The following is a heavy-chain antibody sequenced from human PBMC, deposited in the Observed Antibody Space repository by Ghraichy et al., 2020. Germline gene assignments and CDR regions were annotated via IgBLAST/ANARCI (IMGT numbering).Heavy chain of an antibody. D-gene: IGHD2-15*01. CDR1: EFTFGNYP. CDR3: AKRDTNRWYFDS. Sequence: GGSLRLSCVASEFTFGNYPMSWVRQAPGKGLEWVSAISGDGGNTYYADSVKGRFTIPRDNSENILYLQMNSLRAEDTATYYCAKRDTNRWYFDSWGQGTLVTVST. V-gene: IGHV3-23*01. J-gene: IGHJ4*02. CDR2: ISGDGGNT.